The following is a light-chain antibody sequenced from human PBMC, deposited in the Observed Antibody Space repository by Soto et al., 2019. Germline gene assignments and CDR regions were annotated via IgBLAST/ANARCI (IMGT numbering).Light chain of an antibody. CDR2: AVS. V-gene: IGKV3-15*01. CDR3: QQYNEWPPFT. J-gene: IGKJ5*01. Sequence: EIVMTRSAGTLSVSPGERSTLSFRFSQSISTNLAWYQLRPGQAPRLLMSAVSTRATGTPARFSGSGSGTEFTLTISSLQSEDFAVYYCQQYNEWPPFTFGQGTRLRL. CDR1: QSISTN.